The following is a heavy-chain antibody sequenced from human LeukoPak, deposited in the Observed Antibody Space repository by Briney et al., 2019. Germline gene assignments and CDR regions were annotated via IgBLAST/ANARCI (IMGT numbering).Heavy chain of an antibody. CDR1: GGSISSGSYY. CDR3: ARHGVGITIFGVVADPIDY. CDR2: IYTSGST. V-gene: IGHV4-61*02. J-gene: IGHJ4*02. D-gene: IGHD3-3*01. Sequence: SETLSLTXTVSGGSISSGSYYWSWIRQPAGKGLEWIGRIYTSGSTNYNPSLKSRVTISVDTSKNQFSLKLSSVTAADTAVYYCARHGVGITIFGVVADPIDYWGQGTLVTVSS.